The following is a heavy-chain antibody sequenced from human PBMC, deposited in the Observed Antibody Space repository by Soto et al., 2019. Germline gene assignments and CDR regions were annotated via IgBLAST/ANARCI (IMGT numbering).Heavy chain of an antibody. CDR1: GFTFSSYW. CDR3: APRPEEYGVATPPS. D-gene: IGHD5-12*01. V-gene: IGHV3-7*01. J-gene: IGHJ4*02. Sequence: EVQLVESGGGLVQPGGSLRLSCAASGFTFSSYWMSWVRQAPGKGLEWVANIKQDGSEKYYVDSVKGRFTISRDNAKNPLYLQMNSLRAEDTAVYYCAPRPEEYGVATPPSWGQGTLVTVSS. CDR2: IKQDGSEK.